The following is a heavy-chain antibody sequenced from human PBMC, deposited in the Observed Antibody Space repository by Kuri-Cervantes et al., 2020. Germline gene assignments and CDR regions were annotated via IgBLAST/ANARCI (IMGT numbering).Heavy chain of an antibody. CDR3: ASPTIAVTGIISGTRNAFDI. CDR1: GFTFSSYG. D-gene: IGHD6-19*01. CDR2: ISYDGSNK. J-gene: IGHJ3*02. V-gene: IGHV3-30*03. Sequence: GGSLRLSCAASGFTFSSYGMHWVRQAPGKGLEWVAVISYDGSNKYYADSVKGRFTISRDNSKNTLYLQMNSLRAEDTAVYYCASPTIAVTGIISGTRNAFDIWGQGTMVTVSS.